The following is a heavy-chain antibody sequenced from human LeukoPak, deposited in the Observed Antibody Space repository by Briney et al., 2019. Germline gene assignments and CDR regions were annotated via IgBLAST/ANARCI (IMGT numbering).Heavy chain of an antibody. V-gene: IGHV4-39*07. D-gene: IGHD2-8*01. CDR1: GGSISSSSYY. CDR2: INHSGST. CDR3: AREYGVRKSYYYYYMDV. Sequence: PSETLSLTCTVSGGSISSSSYYWSWIRQPPGKGLEWIGEINHSGSTNYNPSLKSRVTISVDTSKNQFSLKLSSVTAADTAVYYCAREYGVRKSYYYYYMDVWGKGTTVTVSS. J-gene: IGHJ6*03.